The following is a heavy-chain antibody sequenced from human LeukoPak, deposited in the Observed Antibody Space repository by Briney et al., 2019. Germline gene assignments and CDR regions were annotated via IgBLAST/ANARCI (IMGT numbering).Heavy chain of an antibody. J-gene: IGHJ3*02. CDR1: GYTFTGYY. Sequence: ASVKVSCKASGYTFTGYYMHWVRQAPGQGLEWMGWINPNSGGTDYAQKFQGRVTMTRDTSISTAYMELSRLRSDDTAVYYCARDGAGYSSSWYAFDIWGQGTMVTVSS. D-gene: IGHD6-13*01. V-gene: IGHV1-2*02. CDR3: ARDGAGYSSSWYAFDI. CDR2: INPNSGGT.